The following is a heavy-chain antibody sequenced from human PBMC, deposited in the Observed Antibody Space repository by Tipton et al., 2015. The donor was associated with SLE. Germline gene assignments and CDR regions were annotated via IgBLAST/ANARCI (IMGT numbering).Heavy chain of an antibody. CDR2: IYYSGST. CDR1: GGSISSHY. V-gene: IGHV4-59*11. D-gene: IGHD3-10*01. Sequence: GLVKPSETLSLTCTVSGGSISSHYWSWIRQPPGKGLEWIGYIYYSGSTNYNPSLKSRVTISVDTSKNQFSLKLSSVTAADTAVYYCARVLGEPDWYFDLWGRGTLVTVSS. CDR3: ARVLGEPDWYFDL. J-gene: IGHJ2*01.